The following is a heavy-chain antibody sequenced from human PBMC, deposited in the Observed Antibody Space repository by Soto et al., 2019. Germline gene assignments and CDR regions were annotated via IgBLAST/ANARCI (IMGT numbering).Heavy chain of an antibody. CDR2: FDPEDGET. CDR1: GYTLTELS. CDR3: AIRPHSGSYWGSPSY. Sequence: ASVKVSCKVSGYTLTELSMHWVRQAPGKGLEWMGGFDPEDGETIYAQKFQGRVTMTEDTSTDTAYMELSSLRSEDTAVYYCAIRPHSGSYWGSPSYWGQGTLVTVSS. D-gene: IGHD1-26*01. J-gene: IGHJ4*02. V-gene: IGHV1-24*01.